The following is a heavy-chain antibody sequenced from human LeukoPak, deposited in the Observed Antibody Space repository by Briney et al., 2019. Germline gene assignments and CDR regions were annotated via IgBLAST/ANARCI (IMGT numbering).Heavy chain of an antibody. CDR1: GGSISSYY. V-gene: IGHV4-59*01. CDR3: ARDGASWLTGGFDY. CDR2: IYYSGST. J-gene: IGHJ4*02. D-gene: IGHD1-20*01. Sequence: PSETLSLTCTVSGGSISSYYWSWIRQPPGKGLEWIGYIYYSGSTNYNPSLKRRVTISVDTSKNQFSLKLSSVTAADTAVYYCARDGASWLTGGFDYWGQGTLVTVSS.